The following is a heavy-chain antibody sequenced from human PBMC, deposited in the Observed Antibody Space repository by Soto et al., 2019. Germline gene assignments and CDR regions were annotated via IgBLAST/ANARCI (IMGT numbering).Heavy chain of an antibody. D-gene: IGHD3-22*01. V-gene: IGHV5-10-1*01. J-gene: IGHJ4*02. Sequence: GESLKISCKGSGYSFAGYWIIWVRQKPGKGLERMGRIDPSDSQTYYSPSFRGHVTISATKSITTAFLQWSSLRASDTAMYYCARQIYDSDTGPNFQYYFDSWGQGTPVTVSS. CDR2: IDPSDSQT. CDR1: GYSFAGYW. CDR3: ARQIYDSDTGPNFQYYFDS.